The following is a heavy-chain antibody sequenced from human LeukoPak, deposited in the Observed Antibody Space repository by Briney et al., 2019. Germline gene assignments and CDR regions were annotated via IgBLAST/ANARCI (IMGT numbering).Heavy chain of an antibody. CDR1: GFTFNSYA. CDR2: ISGNGGRT. V-gene: IGHV3-23*01. D-gene: IGHD3-22*01. J-gene: IGHJ4*02. Sequence: GGSLRLSCAASGFTFNSYAMSWARQAPGKGLEWVSAISGNGGRTYYADSVKGRFTTSRDNSKNTLNLQMHRLRVEDTAVYYCTRVMWDSSGYPIDYWGRGSLVTVSS. CDR3: TRVMWDSSGYPIDY.